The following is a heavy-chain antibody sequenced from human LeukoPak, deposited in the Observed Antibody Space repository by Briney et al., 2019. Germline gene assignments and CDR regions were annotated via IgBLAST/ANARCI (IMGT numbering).Heavy chain of an antibody. Sequence: GGSLRLSCAASGFTFSSYAMSWVRQAPGKGLEWVSAISGSGGSTYYADSVKGRFTISRDNSKNTLFLQMNSLRAEDTAVYYCARGYSGYDYFDYWGQGTLVTVSS. V-gene: IGHV3-23*01. D-gene: IGHD5-12*01. CDR1: GFTFSSYA. J-gene: IGHJ4*02. CDR3: ARGYSGYDYFDY. CDR2: ISGSGGST.